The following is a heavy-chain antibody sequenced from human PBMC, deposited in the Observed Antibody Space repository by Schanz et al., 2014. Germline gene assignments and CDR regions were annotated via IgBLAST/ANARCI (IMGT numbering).Heavy chain of an antibody. CDR1: GFSVGNKY. Sequence: VHLLESGGGLVQPGGSLRLSCAASGFSVGNKYMNWVRQAPGKGLEWVSALSEGGGGTHYADSVRGRFTISSDSSKNTLYLQMNSLRAEDTGLYFCARGGSGSHYRLDYWGQGTLVTVSS. CDR2: LSEGGGGT. D-gene: IGHD1-26*01. CDR3: ARGGSGSHYRLDY. V-gene: IGHV3-23*01. J-gene: IGHJ4*02.